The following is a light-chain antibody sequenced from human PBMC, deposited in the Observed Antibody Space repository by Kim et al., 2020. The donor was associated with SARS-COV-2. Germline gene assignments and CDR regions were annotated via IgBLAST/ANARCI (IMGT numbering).Light chain of an antibody. J-gene: IGKJ4*01. CDR1: QGIIYY. CDR3: LKYNTAPLT. CDR2: AAS. Sequence: ASVGDRVSITCRAPQGIIYYLASYQQKPGKVPQLLFYAASTFQSGVPSRCSGSVSVIDFTLTISTLQPENVATYYCLKYNTAPLTVGGGT. V-gene: IGKV1-27*01.